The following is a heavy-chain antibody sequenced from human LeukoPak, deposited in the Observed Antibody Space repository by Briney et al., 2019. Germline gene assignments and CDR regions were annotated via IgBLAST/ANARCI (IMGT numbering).Heavy chain of an antibody. D-gene: IGHD6-19*01. CDR2: INPSGGST. CDR3: AREGSSGWYPRLDNGMDV. CDR1: GYTFTSYY. V-gene: IGHV1-46*01. J-gene: IGHJ6*02. Sequence: GASVKVSCKASGYTFTSYYMHWVRQAPGQGLEWMGIINPSGGSTSYAQKFQGRVTMTRDTSASTVYMELSSLRSEDTAVYYCAREGSSGWYPRLDNGMDVWGQGTTATVSS.